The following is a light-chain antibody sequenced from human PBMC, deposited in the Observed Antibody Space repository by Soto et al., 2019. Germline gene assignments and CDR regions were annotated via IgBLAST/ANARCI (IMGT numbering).Light chain of an antibody. J-gene: IGKJ2*01. CDR2: DAS. V-gene: IGKV3-15*01. CDR3: QQYNHWPT. CDR1: QSVNNK. Sequence: EVVLTQSPATLSVSPGERATLSCRAGQSVNNKLAWYQQTPGQPPRLLIYDASTRATGVPGRFSGSGSGTEFTLTISSLQSEDFAVYYCQQYNHWPTLGQGTKLEIK.